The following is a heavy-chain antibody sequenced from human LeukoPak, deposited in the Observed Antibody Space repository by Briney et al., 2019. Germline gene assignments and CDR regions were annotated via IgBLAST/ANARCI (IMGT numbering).Heavy chain of an antibody. CDR2: IIPIFGTA. V-gene: IGHV1-69*13. CDR1: GGTFSSYA. D-gene: IGHD1-26*01. Sequence: ASVKVSCKASGGTFSSYAISWVRQAPGQGLEWMGGIIPIFGTANYAQKFQGRVTITADESTSTAYMELSSLRSEDTAVYYCARGHGYSGSYPEYYFDYWGQGTLVTVSS. CDR3: ARGHGYSGSYPEYYFDY. J-gene: IGHJ4*02.